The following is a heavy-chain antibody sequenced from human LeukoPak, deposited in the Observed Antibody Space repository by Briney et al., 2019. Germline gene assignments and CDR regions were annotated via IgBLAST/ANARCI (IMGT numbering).Heavy chain of an antibody. Sequence: GGSLRLSCAASGFTFNTYSMNWVRQAPGQGLEWVSYITSSSSTMFYAGSVRGRFTISRDNAKNSLYLQMNSLRAEDTAVYYCARDVKSYTSGASYFDYWGQGTLVTVSS. J-gene: IGHJ4*02. V-gene: IGHV3-48*01. CDR2: ITSSSSTM. CDR3: ARDVKSYTSGASYFDY. D-gene: IGHD6-19*01. CDR1: GFTFNTYS.